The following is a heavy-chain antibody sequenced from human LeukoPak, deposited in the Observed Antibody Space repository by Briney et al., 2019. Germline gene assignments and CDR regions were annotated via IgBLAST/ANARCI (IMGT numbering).Heavy chain of an antibody. CDR3: TTGHWRLQS. CDR2: IHHSGNS. J-gene: IGHJ5*02. CDR1: GASVTDYS. Sequence: SETLSLTCTVSGASVTDYSWSWIRQSPGKGLEWISYIHHSGNSDYNPSLRSRVTTSLDTSKNQYPLNLITVTAAATAVYYCTTGHWRLQSWSQRNLVTVSS. D-gene: IGHD1-1*01. V-gene: IGHV4-59*02.